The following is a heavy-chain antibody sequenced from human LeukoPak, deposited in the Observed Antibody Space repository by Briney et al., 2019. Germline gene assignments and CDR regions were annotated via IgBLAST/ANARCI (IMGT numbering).Heavy chain of an antibody. CDR1: GFTFRDFS. V-gene: IGHV3-23*01. CDR3: AKDRLYFGDDFGDY. Sequence: QSGGSLRLSCVASGFTFRDFSMSWVRQAPGKGLEWVSVISSGSDHTYYADSVKGRFAIFRDNSKNTLYLQMNSLRIEDTAIYYCAKDRLYFGDDFGDYWGQGTLATVSS. D-gene: IGHD2-21*02. CDR2: ISSGSDHT. J-gene: IGHJ4*02.